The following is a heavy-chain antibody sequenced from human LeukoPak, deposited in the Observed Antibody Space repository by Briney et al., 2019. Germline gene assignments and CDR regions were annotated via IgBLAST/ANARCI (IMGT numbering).Heavy chain of an antibody. CDR2: ISYDGSNK. CDR1: GFTFSSYG. Sequence: PGGSLRLSCAASGFTFSSYGMHWVRQAPGKGLEWVAVISYDGSNKYYADPVKGRFTISRDNSKNTLYLQMNSLRAEDTAVYYCAKVKRYFDWYYFDYWGQGTLVTVSS. D-gene: IGHD3-9*01. CDR3: AKVKRYFDWYYFDY. V-gene: IGHV3-30*18. J-gene: IGHJ4*02.